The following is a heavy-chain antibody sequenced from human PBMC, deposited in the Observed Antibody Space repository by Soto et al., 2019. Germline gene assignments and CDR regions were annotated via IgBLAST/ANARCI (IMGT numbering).Heavy chain of an antibody. CDR3: ANIPTAFPSIAS. D-gene: IGHD2-21*02. J-gene: IGHJ4*02. V-gene: IGHV4-59*01. CDR1: GGSISSYY. Sequence: PXATLCLTCTVSGGSISSYYWSWIRQPPGKGLEWIGYIFYSGSTNYNPSLKSRVTISVDTSKNQFSLKLSSVTAADTAVYYCANIPTAFPSIASWGQGALVSV. CDR2: IFYSGST.